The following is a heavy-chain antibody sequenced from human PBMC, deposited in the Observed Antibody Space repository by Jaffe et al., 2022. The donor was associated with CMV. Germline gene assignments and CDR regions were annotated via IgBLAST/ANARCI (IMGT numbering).Heavy chain of an antibody. D-gene: IGHD3-22*01. CDR3: AKGRKTYYYDSSGYYSDY. CDR2: ISGSGGST. V-gene: IGHV3-23*01. J-gene: IGHJ4*02. CDR1: GFTFSSYA. Sequence: EVQLLESGGGLVQPGGSLRLSCAASGFTFSSYAMSWVRQAPGKGLEWVSAISGSGGSTYYADSVKGRFTISRDNSKNTLYLQMNSLRAEDTAVYYCAKGRKTYYYDSSGYYSDYWGQGTLVTVSS.